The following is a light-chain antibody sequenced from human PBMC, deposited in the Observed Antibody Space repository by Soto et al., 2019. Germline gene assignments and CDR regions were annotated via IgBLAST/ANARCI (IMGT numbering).Light chain of an antibody. Sequence: QSALTQPPSASGSPGQSVTISCTGSSNDFGDYKYVSWYQQHPGKAPKLMIFDVSKRPSGVPDRFSGSKSGNTASLTVSGLQAEDEADYYCSSNAGNKRIFGGGTKLTVL. CDR3: SSNAGNKRI. V-gene: IGLV2-8*01. J-gene: IGLJ2*01. CDR1: SNDFGDYKY. CDR2: DVS.